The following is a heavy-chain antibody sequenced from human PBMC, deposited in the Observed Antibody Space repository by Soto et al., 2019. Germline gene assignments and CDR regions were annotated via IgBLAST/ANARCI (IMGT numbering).Heavy chain of an antibody. Sequence: QVQLQESGPGLVKPSETLSLTCTVSGGSISSYYWSWIRQPPGKGLEWIGYTYYSGSTNYNPSLKSRVTISVDTSKNQFSLKLSSVTAADTALYYCARRYGYSFDYWGQGTLVTVSS. CDR3: ARRYGYSFDY. CDR2: TYYSGST. D-gene: IGHD1-1*01. J-gene: IGHJ4*02. V-gene: IGHV4-59*08. CDR1: GGSISSYY.